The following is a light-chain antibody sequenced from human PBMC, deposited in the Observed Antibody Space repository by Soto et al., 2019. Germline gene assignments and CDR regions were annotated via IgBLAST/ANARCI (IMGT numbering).Light chain of an antibody. J-gene: IGLJ1*01. CDR1: SSDIGAYNY. V-gene: IGLV2-14*03. CDR2: DVS. CDR3: SSYYSTITRV. Sequence: QSALTQPDSVSGSPGQSITISCIGTSSDIGAYNYASWYQQHPGKAPKLIIYDVSNRPSGVSNRFSGSKSGYTASLTISGLQAEDEDAYYCSSYYSTITRVFETGTKVTVL.